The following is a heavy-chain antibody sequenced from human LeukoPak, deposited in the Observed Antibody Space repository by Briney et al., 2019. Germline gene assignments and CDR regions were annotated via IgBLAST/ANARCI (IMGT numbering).Heavy chain of an antibody. Sequence: ASVKVSCKASGYTFSSYGISWVRQAPGQGLERMGWISDYNGNTNYAQKVQGRVTMTTDPFTSTAYMELRSLRSDDTAVYYCARDGPDRAAWFDPWGQGTLVTVSS. J-gene: IGHJ5*02. CDR1: GYTFSSYG. CDR2: ISDYNGNT. CDR3: ARDGPDRAAWFDP. V-gene: IGHV1-18*01. D-gene: IGHD3-22*01.